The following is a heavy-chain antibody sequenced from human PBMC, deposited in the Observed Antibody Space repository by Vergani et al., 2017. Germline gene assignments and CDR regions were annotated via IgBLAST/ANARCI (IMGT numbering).Heavy chain of an antibody. D-gene: IGHD4-17*01. V-gene: IGHV4-39*01. Sequence: QLHLQESAPGLVKPPETLSLTCTVSGGSITSSSYYWGWIRQPPGKGLEWIGSIYYSGSTYYNPSLKSRLTISVDASKNQFSLKLSSVTAPDTAVYYCASGWDFGDSRWGQGTLVTVSS. CDR2: IYYSGST. CDR3: ASGWDFGDSR. J-gene: IGHJ4*02. CDR1: GGSITSSSYY.